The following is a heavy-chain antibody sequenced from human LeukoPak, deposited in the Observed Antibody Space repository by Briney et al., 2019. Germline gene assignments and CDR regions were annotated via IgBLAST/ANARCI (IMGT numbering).Heavy chain of an antibody. CDR1: GGSISSYY. J-gene: IGHJ6*03. CDR3: AREGAANFYHYYYYMDV. V-gene: IGHV4-4*07. CDR2: IYTSGST. D-gene: IGHD1-26*01. Sequence: PSETLSLTCTVSGGSISSYYWSWLRQPAGKGLEWIGHIYTSGSTNYNPSLKSRVTISVDKSKNQFSLKLSSVTAADTAVYYCAREGAANFYHYYYYMDVWGKGTTVTVSS.